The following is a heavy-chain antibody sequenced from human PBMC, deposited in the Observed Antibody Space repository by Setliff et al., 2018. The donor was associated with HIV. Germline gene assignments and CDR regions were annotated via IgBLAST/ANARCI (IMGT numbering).Heavy chain of an antibody. CDR1: GFTFNKAW. D-gene: IGHD6-19*01. CDR2: TRNKANSYTT. CDR3: ARARYSSGYYVSFDY. Sequence: GGSLRLSCAASGFTFNKAWMNWVRQAPGKGLEWVGRTRNKANSYTTEYAASVKGRISISRDDSKNSVYLQMNSPKTEDTAVYYCARARYSSGYYVSFDYWGQGTLVTVSS. V-gene: IGHV3-72*01. J-gene: IGHJ4*02.